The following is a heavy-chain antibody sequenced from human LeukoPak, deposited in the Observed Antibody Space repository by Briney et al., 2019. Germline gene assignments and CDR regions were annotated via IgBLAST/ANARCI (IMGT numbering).Heavy chain of an antibody. CDR1: GFTFSSYG. D-gene: IGHD3-10*01. CDR2: VWYDGSNK. J-gene: IGHJ4*02. CDR3: ARDRGYYFDY. Sequence: GGSLRLSCAASGFTFSSYGMHWVRQAPGKGLEWVAVVWYDGSNKYYADSVKGRFTISRDNSKSTLYLQMNSLRAEDTAVYYCARDRGYYFDYWGQGTLVTVSS. V-gene: IGHV3-33*01.